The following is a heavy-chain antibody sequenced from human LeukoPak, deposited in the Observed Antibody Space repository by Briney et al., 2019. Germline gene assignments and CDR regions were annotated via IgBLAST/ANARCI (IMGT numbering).Heavy chain of an antibody. CDR1: GASINNYF. CDR2: MYSSGSS. V-gene: IGHV4-59*01. CDR3: ARGGWLKTSYYFDF. D-gene: IGHD5-24*01. Sequence: SETLSLTCTVSGASINNYFWSWVRQPPGKGLEWIGYMYSSGSSTYNPSLKSRVTLSIDPSRNQLSLRVTSVTAADTAVYYCARGGWLKTSYYFDFWGQGSLVTVSS. J-gene: IGHJ4*02.